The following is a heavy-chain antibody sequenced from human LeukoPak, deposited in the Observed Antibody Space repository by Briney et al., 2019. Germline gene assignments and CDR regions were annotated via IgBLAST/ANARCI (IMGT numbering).Heavy chain of an antibody. CDR2: ISGSGAST. V-gene: IGHV3-23*01. CDR3: AKYLKVRWLQWGYFDY. CDR1: GFTFSSYA. J-gene: IGHJ4*02. Sequence: GGSLRLSCAASGFTFSSYAMSWVRQAPGKGLEWVSTISGSGASTYYADSVKGRFTISRDNSKSTLFLQMNSLRAEDTAVYYCAKYLKVRWLQWGYFDYWGQGTLVTVSS. D-gene: IGHD5-24*01.